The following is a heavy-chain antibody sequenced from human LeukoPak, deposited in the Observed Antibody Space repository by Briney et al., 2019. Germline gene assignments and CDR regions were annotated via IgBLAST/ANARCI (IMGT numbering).Heavy chain of an antibody. CDR1: GFTFHTYS. J-gene: IGHJ6*03. Sequence: PGGSLRLSCAASGFTFHTYSMNWVRQAPGKGLEWVSYISTSSSTIYYADSVKGRFTISRDNAKNSLYLQMHGLRDDDTATYFCATAPNSYYYYMDFWGKGTTVTVSS. CDR3: ATAPNSYYYYMDF. V-gene: IGHV3-48*02. CDR2: ISTSSSTI.